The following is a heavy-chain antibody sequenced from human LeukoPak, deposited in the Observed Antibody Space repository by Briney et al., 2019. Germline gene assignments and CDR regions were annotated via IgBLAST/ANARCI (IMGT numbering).Heavy chain of an antibody. J-gene: IGHJ4*02. CDR2: MYLSGST. V-gene: IGHV4-4*02. Sequence: PSGTLSLTCTVSGDSINSLDLWSWVRQPPGKGLEWIGEMYLSGSTHSNPSVKSRVTISIDKSKNQFFLNLSSVTAADTAVYYCAKVIGVEGYFDYWGQGTLVTVSS. CDR3: AKVIGVEGYFDY. CDR1: GDSINSLDL. D-gene: IGHD3-3*01.